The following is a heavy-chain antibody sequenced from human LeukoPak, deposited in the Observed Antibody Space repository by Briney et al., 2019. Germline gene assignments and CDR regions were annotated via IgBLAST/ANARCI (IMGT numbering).Heavy chain of an antibody. Sequence: ASVKVSCKASEYTFSVYHIHWVRLAPGQGLEWMAWINPNSGDTNYAQKFQGRVTMTRDTSTSTAYMDLSSLISDDTAVYYCARDREGLAYFDYWGQGTLVTVSS. CDR1: EYTFSVYH. V-gene: IGHV1-2*02. CDR2: INPNSGDT. CDR3: ARDREGLAYFDY. J-gene: IGHJ4*02. D-gene: IGHD3/OR15-3a*01.